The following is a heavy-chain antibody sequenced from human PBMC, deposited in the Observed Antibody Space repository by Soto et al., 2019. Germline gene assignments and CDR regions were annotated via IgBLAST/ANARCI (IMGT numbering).Heavy chain of an antibody. CDR2: LSVTGGGP. Sequence: EVRLLESGGGLVQPGGSLRLSCAASGFSFSSYDMTWVRQAPGQGLEWVSSLSVTGGGPYYADSVRGRFTMSRDNSKNTLALEMSGLRSDDSAVYYCAKGRETTTSANFFFDNWGQGTLVTVSS. D-gene: IGHD1-26*01. J-gene: IGHJ4*02. V-gene: IGHV3-23*01. CDR1: GFSFSSYD. CDR3: AKGRETTTSANFFFDN.